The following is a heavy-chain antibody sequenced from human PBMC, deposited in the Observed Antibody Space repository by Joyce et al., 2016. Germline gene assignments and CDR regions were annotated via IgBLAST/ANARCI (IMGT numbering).Heavy chain of an antibody. Sequence: QLQLQESGPGLVKPSETLSLTCTVSGGSISSSSFSWAWIRQPPGKGLEWICTIYYTRNTYYNSSLKSRVTISVDTPKNQFSLKMSSVTAADTAVYYCARDNFVLVPASNGFDYWGQGTLAIVSS. D-gene: IGHD2-2*01. CDR1: GGSISSSSFS. CDR3: ARDNFVLVPASNGFDY. CDR2: IYYTRNT. J-gene: IGHJ4*02. V-gene: IGHV4-39*07.